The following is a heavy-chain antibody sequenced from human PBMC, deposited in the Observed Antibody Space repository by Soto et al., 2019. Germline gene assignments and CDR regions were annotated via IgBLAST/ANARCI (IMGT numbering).Heavy chain of an antibody. V-gene: IGHV3-21*01. CDR1: GFTFRTYE. Sequence: PGGSLRLSCAVSGFTFRTYEMNWVRQAPGRGLEWVSSISSSSSYIYYADSVKGRFTISRDNAKNSLYLQMNSLRAEDTAVYYCASPGYSYGHNWFDPWGQGTLVTVS. CDR3: ASPGYSYGHNWFDP. D-gene: IGHD5-18*01. CDR2: ISSSSSYI. J-gene: IGHJ5*02.